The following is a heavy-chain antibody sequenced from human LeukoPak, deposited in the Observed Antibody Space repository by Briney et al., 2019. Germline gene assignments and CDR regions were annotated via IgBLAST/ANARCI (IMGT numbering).Heavy chain of an antibody. CDR1: GFPFSTYA. J-gene: IGHJ4*02. CDR3: AKEHGDYG. Sequence: PGGSLRLSCAASGFPFSTYAMSWVRQAPGKGLEWVSTINSGGGGPFFADSVKGRFTISRDNSKNTLYLQMNSLRAEDTAVYYCAKEHGDYGGDQGTRVTISS. D-gene: IGHD4-17*01. CDR2: INSGGGGP. V-gene: IGHV3-23*01.